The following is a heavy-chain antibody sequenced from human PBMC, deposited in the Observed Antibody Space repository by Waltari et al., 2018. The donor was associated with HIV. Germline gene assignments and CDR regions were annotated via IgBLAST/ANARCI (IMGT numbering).Heavy chain of an antibody. D-gene: IGHD5-12*01. V-gene: IGHV3-15*01. CDR2: IKSKRDGGAT. CDR3: TTGGYPTEAFHI. J-gene: IGHJ3*02. Sequence: EVQVVESGGGLVKPGGSLRVSCASFQVIFEDVWMTWVRQAPGKGLEWGGRIKSKRDGGATDYATSVKGRFVISRDDSQNRLYLQMSGLKTEDTAVYYCTTGGYPTEAFHIWGQGTMVTVSS. CDR1: QVIFEDVW.